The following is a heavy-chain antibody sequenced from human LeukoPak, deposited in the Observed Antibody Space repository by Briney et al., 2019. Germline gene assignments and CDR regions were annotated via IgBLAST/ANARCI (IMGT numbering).Heavy chain of an antibody. CDR1: LFTLSSYG. D-gene: IGHD3-9*01. V-gene: IGHV3-23*01. CDR3: AKDLAPLRYFDWLAEGAFDI. J-gene: IGHJ3*02. Sequence: GGSLRLSCVASLFTLSSYGMSWVRQAPGKGLERGSAISGSGGSTYYADSVRGRFTISRDNSKNTLYLQMNSLRAEDTAVYYCAKDLAPLRYFDWLAEGAFDIWGQGTMVTVSS. CDR2: ISGSGGST.